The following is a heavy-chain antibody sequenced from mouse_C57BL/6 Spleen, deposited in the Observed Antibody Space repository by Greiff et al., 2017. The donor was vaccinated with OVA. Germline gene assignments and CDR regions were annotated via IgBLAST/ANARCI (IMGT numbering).Heavy chain of an antibody. CDR3: ARLAVVAPRYFAV. Sequence: QVQLKQSGAELARPGASVKLSCKASGYTFTSYGISWVKQRTGQGLEWIGEIYPRSGNTYYNEKFKGKATLTADKSSSPAYLELLILTSDDSAVSFCARLAVVAPRYFAVWCTGPTVTVSS. V-gene: IGHV1-81*01. CDR2: IYPRSGNT. J-gene: IGHJ1*03. CDR1: GYTFTSYG. D-gene: IGHD1-1*01.